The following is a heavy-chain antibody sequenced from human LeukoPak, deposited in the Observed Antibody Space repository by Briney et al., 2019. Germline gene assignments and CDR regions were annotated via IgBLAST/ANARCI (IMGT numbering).Heavy chain of an antibody. CDR3: ARDRSYYDILTGYFSVGKKNSYYYYGMDV. CDR1: GYTFTSYG. J-gene: IGHJ6*02. D-gene: IGHD3-9*01. V-gene: IGHV1-18*01. CDR2: ISVYNGNT. Sequence: ASVKVSCKASGYTFTSYGISWVRQSPGQGLEWMGWISVYNGNTNYAQKLQGRVTMTTDTSTSTAYMELRSLRSDDTAVYYCARDRSYYDILTGYFSVGKKNSYYYYGMDVWGQGTTVTVSS.